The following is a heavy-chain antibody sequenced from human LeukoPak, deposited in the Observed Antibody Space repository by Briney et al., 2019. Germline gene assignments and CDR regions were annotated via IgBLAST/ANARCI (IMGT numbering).Heavy chain of an antibody. CDR2: INPNSGGT. CDR1: GYTFTGYY. J-gene: IGHJ5*02. D-gene: IGHD4-17*01. Sequence: RGASVKVSCKASGYTFTGYYMHWVRQAPGQGLEWMGWINPNSGGTNYAQKFQGRVTMTRDTSISTAYMELSRLRSDDTAVYYCARVLDYGDSGNWFDPWGQGTLVTVSS. V-gene: IGHV1-2*02. CDR3: ARVLDYGDSGNWFDP.